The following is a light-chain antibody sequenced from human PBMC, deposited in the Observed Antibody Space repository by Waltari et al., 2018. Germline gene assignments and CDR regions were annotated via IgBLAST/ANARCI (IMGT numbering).Light chain of an antibody. Sequence: QSALTQPPSASGSPGQSVSIPCTGTSSEIGADNYVSWYQKHPGKAPKLMISEVSNRPSGVPARFSGSKSGNTSSLTVSGLQAEDEADYYCASYAGNNNFVFGSGTKVTVL. V-gene: IGLV2-8*01. CDR1: SSEIGADNY. J-gene: IGLJ1*01. CDR2: EVS. CDR3: ASYAGNNNFV.